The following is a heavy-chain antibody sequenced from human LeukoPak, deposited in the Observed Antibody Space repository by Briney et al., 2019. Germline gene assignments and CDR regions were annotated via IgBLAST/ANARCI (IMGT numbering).Heavy chain of an antibody. D-gene: IGHD2-2*01. Sequence: PSETLSLTCTVSGGSISSSSYYWGWIRQPPGKGLEWIGSIYYSGSTYYNPSLKSRVTISVDTSKNQFSLKLSSVTAADTAVYYCARSSRGPGVVPAARGAFDIWGQGTMVTVSS. J-gene: IGHJ3*02. CDR2: IYYSGST. V-gene: IGHV4-39*07. CDR1: GGSISSSSYY. CDR3: ARSSRGPGVVPAARGAFDI.